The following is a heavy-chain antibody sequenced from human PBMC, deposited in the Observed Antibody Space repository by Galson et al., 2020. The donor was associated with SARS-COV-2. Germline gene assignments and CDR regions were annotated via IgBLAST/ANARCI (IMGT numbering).Heavy chain of an antibody. V-gene: IGHV4-4*07. J-gene: IGHJ4*02. CDR2: MYSTGST. CDR3: AREAPGLWLELSDFDY. D-gene: IGHD1-7*01. Sequence: SETLSLTCSVSGASISRDYWSWIRQPAGKGLEWIGRMYSTGSTNYNASLKSRVTMSADTSKNQLSLKLSSVTAADTAIYYCAREAPGLWLELSDFDYWGQGMLVTVSS. CDR1: GASISRDY.